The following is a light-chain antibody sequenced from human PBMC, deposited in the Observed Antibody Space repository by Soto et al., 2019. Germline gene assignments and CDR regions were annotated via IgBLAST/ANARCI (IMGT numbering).Light chain of an antibody. CDR1: QSVSSSY. CDR3: QQYCRAPIT. CDR2: VAS. J-gene: IGKJ5*01. Sequence: EIVLTQSPGTLSLSPGERATLSCSAGQSVSSSYLAWYQQRPGQAPRLLIYVASNRATGTPDRFSGSGSGTDVTLTISRLEPEDCAVYYCQQYCRAPITFGHGTRLEIK. V-gene: IGKV3-20*01.